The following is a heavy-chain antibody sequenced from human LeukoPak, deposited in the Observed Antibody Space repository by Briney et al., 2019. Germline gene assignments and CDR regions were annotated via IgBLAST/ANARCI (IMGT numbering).Heavy chain of an antibody. CDR1: GFTVSSNY. CDR2: IYSGSST. CDR3: ARDWGAAGPFDANWFDP. Sequence: PGGSLRLSCAASGFTVSSNYMSWLRQAPGKGLEWVPVIYSGSSTYYADSVKGRFTISRDNSKNTLYLQMNSLRAEDTAVYYCARDWGAAGPFDANWFDPWGQGTLVTVSS. V-gene: IGHV3-66*01. D-gene: IGHD6-13*01. J-gene: IGHJ5*02.